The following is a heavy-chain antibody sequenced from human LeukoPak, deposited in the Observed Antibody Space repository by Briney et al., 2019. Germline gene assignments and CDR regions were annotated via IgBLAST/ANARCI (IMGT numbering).Heavy chain of an antibody. CDR2: ISGSGDST. V-gene: IGHV3-23*01. CDR1: GVTFSRYG. J-gene: IGHJ4*02. Sequence: GGSLRLSCAASGVTFSRYGMSWVRQAPGKGLEWVSDISGSGDSTNYADSLKGRFTNSRDNSKNTLYLQMNSLRGEDTAVYYCAKSRGSYWVPEFDFWGQGTLDTVSS. CDR3: AKSRGSYWVPEFDF. D-gene: IGHD1-26*01.